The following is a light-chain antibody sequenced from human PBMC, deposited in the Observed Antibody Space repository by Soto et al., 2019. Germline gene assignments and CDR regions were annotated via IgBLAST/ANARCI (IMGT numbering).Light chain of an antibody. V-gene: IGLV1-51*01. CDR1: SSNIGGNS. CDR3: GSWDSSLSAYV. CDR2: DDN. J-gene: IGLJ1*01. Sequence: QSVLAQPPSVCAAPGQKVTISCSGSSSNIGGNSVSWYQQLSGTAPKLLFYDDNKRPSGIPDRFSGSKSDTSTTLGITGFQTGDEADYYCGSWDSSLSAYVFGTGSKVTGL.